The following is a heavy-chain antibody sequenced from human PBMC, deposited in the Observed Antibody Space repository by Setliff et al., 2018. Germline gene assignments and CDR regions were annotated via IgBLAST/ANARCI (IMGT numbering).Heavy chain of an antibody. J-gene: IGHJ4*02. CDR3: FGAGTCSY. D-gene: IGHD3-10*01. CDR1: GFSFSNCW. CDR2: ISGDGNTV. V-gene: IGHV3-48*03. Sequence: GESLKISCTASGFSFSNCWVSWVRQVPGKGLEWLSKISGDGNTVYYADSVRGRFTISRDNAKNSLYLQMNSLRAEDSAVYYCFGAGTCSYWGQGTLVTVSS.